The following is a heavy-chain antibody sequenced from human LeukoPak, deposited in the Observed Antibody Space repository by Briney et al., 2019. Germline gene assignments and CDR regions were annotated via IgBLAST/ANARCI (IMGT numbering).Heavy chain of an antibody. CDR1: GYTFTNYA. V-gene: IGHV7-4-1*02. Sequence: ASVKVSCKASGYTFTNYAINWVRQAPGQGLEWMGWINTNTGNPMYAQGFTGRFIFSLDTSVSTAYLQISSLKAEDTAVYFCARPGRGGIYFFDFWGQGTLVTVSS. CDR2: INTNTGNP. CDR3: ARPGRGGIYFFDF. J-gene: IGHJ4*02. D-gene: IGHD2-21*01.